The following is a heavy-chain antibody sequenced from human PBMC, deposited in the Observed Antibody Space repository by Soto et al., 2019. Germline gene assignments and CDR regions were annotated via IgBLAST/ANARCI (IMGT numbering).Heavy chain of an antibody. CDR1: GDTFSSYA. CDR2: IIPIFGTA. Sequence: SVKVSCKASGDTFSSYAINWVRQAPGQGLEWMGRIIPIFGTANYAQKFQGRVTITADESTSTAYMELSSLRSEDMAVYYCAIGLDYYDSSGYPRLQHWG. V-gene: IGHV1-69*13. CDR3: AIGLDYYDSSGYPRLQH. D-gene: IGHD3-22*01. J-gene: IGHJ1*01.